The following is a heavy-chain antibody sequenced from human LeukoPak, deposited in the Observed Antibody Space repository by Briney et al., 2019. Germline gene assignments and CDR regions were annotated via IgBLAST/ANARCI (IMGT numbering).Heavy chain of an antibody. Sequence: SETLSLTCTVSGDSIRNYYWSWIRQPPGKGLEWIGYMYYSGSTNYNPSLKSPVTISEDTSKNQFSLKLSSVTAADTAVYYCARHGDFGDTDAFVIWGERALVTVSS. CDR1: GDSIRNYY. V-gene: IGHV4-59*08. D-gene: IGHD3-16*01. CDR2: MYYSGST. J-gene: IGHJ3*02. CDR3: ARHGDFGDTDAFVI.